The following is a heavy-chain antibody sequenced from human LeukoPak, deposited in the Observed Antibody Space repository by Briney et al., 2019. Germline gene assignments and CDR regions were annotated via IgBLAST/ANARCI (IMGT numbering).Heavy chain of an antibody. CDR3: ARVRRPMHDAFDI. D-gene: IGHD4-17*01. CDR1: GFTFSDYY. V-gene: IGHV3-11*04. CDR2: ISSSGSTI. Sequence: NPGGTLRLSCAASGFTFSDYYMSWIRQAPGKGLEWVSYISSSGSTIYYADSVKGRFTISRDNDKNSLYLQMNSLRAEDTAVYYCARVRRPMHDAFDIWGQGTMVTVSS. J-gene: IGHJ3*02.